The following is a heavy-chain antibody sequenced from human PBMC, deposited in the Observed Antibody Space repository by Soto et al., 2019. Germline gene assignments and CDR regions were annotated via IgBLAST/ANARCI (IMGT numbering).Heavy chain of an antibody. CDR1: GYTFTGYY. J-gene: IGHJ6*02. CDR3: ARDRSGYDYDYYGMDV. D-gene: IGHD5-12*01. Sequence: ASVKVSCKASGYTFTGYYIHWVRQAPGQGLEWMGWINPNSGGTNYAQKFQGRVTMTRDTSISTAYMELSRLRSDDTAVYYCARDRSGYDYDYYGMDVWGQGTTVTVSS. CDR2: INPNSGGT. V-gene: IGHV1-2*02.